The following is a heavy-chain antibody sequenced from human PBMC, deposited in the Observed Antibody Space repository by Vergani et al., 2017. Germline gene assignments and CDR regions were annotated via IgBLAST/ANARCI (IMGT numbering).Heavy chain of an antibody. CDR3: ARVMYRDEASTGYRLEGMDI. D-gene: IGHD3-9*01. J-gene: IGHJ6*02. CDR1: GGSITSGSFY. V-gene: IGHV4-61*01. CDR2: IYSTGST. Sequence: QVQLHESGPGLVKPSQTLSLTCTVSGGSITSGSFYWSWIRQSPGKGLEWIGYIYSTGSTNYNPSLNSRVTMSVDTSKNQFSLKLRSVTAADTAVYFCARVMYRDEASTGYRLEGMDIWGQGTTVTISS.